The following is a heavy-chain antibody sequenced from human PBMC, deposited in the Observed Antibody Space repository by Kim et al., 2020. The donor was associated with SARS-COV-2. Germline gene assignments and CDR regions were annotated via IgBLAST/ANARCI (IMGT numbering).Heavy chain of an antibody. V-gene: IGHV3-23*01. CDR3: ANGYCSSTSCSRGFDY. CDR2: ISDSGGST. Sequence: GGSLRLSCAASRFTFSNYAMSWVRQAPGKGLEWVSGISDSGGSTYYADSVKGRFTISRDNSKNTLYLQMNSLRAEDTAIYYCANGYCSSTSCSRGFDYWGQGALVTVSS. CDR1: RFTFSNYA. D-gene: IGHD2-2*01. J-gene: IGHJ4*02.